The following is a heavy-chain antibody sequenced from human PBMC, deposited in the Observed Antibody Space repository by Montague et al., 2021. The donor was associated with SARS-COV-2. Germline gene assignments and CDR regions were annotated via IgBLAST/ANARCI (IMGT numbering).Heavy chain of an antibody. CDR2: INSSSSYI. Sequence: SLRLSCAASGFTFSSYSMNWVRQAPGKGLEWVSSINSSSSYIYYAYSVKGRITISRDNAKNPLYLEMNSLADEDTAVYYCASNLGSGWAGFDYWGQGTLVTVSS. CDR3: ASNLGSGWAGFDY. D-gene: IGHD6-19*01. CDR1: GFTFSSYS. V-gene: IGHV3-21*01. J-gene: IGHJ4*02.